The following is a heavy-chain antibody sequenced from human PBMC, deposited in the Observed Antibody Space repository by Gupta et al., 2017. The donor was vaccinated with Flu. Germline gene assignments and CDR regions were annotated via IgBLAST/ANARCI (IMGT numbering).Heavy chain of an antibody. Sequence: WVRQAPGKGLEWVSAISGSGGSTYYADSVKGRFTISRDNSKNTLYLQMNSLRAEETAVYYCAKDGLLRFVESSYYYYMDVWGKGTTVTVSS. J-gene: IGHJ6*03. CDR2: ISGSGGST. V-gene: IGHV3-23*01. CDR3: AKDGLLRFVESSYYYYMDV. D-gene: IGHD3-3*01.